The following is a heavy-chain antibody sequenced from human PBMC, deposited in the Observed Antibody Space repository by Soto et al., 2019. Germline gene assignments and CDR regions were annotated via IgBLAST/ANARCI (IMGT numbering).Heavy chain of an antibody. CDR3: AKWEGLGSDYYYYAMDV. V-gene: IGHV4-31*03. D-gene: IGHD1-26*01. CDR1: GGSISSGGYY. J-gene: IGHJ6*02. CDR2: IYHSGYT. Sequence: SETLSLTCTVSGGSISSGGYYWTWIRQHPGKGLEWIAYIYHSGYTFYNPSLKSRVTMSVDTSKNQFSLKLWSVTAADTAVYYCAKWEGLGSDYYYYAMDVWGQGTTVTVSS.